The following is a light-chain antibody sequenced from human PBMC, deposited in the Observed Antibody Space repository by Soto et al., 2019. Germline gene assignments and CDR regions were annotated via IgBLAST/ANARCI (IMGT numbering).Light chain of an antibody. CDR3: AAWDDSLRGVL. Sequence: QPVLTQPPSASGTPGQRVTISCSGSRSNIGSNYVYWYQQLPETAPKLLLYRSNERPSGVPDRFSGSKSGTSASLAISGLRSEDEADYYCAAWDDSLRGVLFGGGTKVTVL. V-gene: IGLV1-47*01. J-gene: IGLJ2*01. CDR1: RSNIGSNY. CDR2: RSN.